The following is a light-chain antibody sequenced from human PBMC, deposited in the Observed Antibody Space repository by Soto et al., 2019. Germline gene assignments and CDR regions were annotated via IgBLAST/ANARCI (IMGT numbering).Light chain of an antibody. CDR2: GAS. Sequence: EIVLTQSPGTLSLSPGDRGTLSCRASQTVSRSYVAWYQQKPGQPPKLLIYGASRSATGTPDRFSGSGSGTDFTLPISSLEPEDFAVYYCQQYWNWPAFTFGPGTKVDIK. CDR1: QTVSRSY. J-gene: IGKJ3*01. V-gene: IGKV3-20*01. CDR3: QQYWNWPAFT.